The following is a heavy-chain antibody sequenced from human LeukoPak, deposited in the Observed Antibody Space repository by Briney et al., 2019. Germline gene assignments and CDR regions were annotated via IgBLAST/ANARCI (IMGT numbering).Heavy chain of an antibody. CDR3: ARDLSSSWTLFDY. J-gene: IGHJ4*02. V-gene: IGHV1-69*01. CDR2: IIPIFGTA. D-gene: IGHD6-13*01. CDR1: GGTFSSYA. Sequence: SVRVSCKASGGTFSSYAISWVRQAPGQGLEWMGGIIPIFGTANYAQKFQGRVTITAGESTSTAYMELSSLRSEDTAVCYCARDLSSSWTLFDYWGQGTLVTVSS.